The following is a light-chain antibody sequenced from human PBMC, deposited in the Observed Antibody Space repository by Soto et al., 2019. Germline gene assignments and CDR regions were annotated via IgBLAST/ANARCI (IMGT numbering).Light chain of an antibody. V-gene: IGLV2-8*01. CDR3: SSYAGHNLI. J-gene: IGLJ2*01. CDR1: SGDIGGYNY. CDR2: EVS. Sequence: QSALTQPPSASGSPGQSLTISCTGTSGDIGGYNYVSWYQQHPGKAPKLMIFEVSKRPSGVPGRFSGSKSGNTASLTVSGLQAEDEADYYCSSYAGHNLIFGGGTKLTV.